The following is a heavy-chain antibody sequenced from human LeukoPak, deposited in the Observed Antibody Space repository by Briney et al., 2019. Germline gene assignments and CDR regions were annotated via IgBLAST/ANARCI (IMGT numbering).Heavy chain of an antibody. V-gene: IGHV4-59*01. CDR1: GGSISSYY. D-gene: IGHD1-1*01. Sequence: SETLSLTCTVSGGSISSYYWSWIRQPPGKGLEWIGYIYDSGSTNYNPSLKSRVTISVDTSKNQFSLKLSSVTAADTAVYYCARVGGTNYYYHGMDVWGQGTTVTVTS. CDR2: IYDSGST. J-gene: IGHJ6*02. CDR3: ARVGGTNYYYHGMDV.